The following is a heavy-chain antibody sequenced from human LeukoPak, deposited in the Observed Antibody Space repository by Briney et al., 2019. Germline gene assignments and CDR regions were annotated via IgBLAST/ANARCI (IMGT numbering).Heavy chain of an antibody. V-gene: IGHV3-23*01. Sequence: PGGSLRLSCAAAGVTFSSYAMSWVRQAPGKGLEWVSAISGSVGSTYYATSVKGPFTISRDNSKNTLYLQMNSLRAEDTAVYYCAKASAMIVVVSKHFDYWGQGTLVTVSS. CDR1: GVTFSSYA. CDR3: AKASAMIVVVSKHFDY. D-gene: IGHD3-22*01. CDR2: ISGSVGST. J-gene: IGHJ4*02.